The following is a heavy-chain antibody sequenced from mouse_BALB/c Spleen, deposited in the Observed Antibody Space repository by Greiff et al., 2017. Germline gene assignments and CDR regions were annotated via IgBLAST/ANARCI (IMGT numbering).Heavy chain of an antibody. V-gene: IGHV2-9*02. CDR3: ARDPYDYDEAWFAY. Sequence: VKLMESGPGLVAPSQSLSITCTVSGFSLTSYGVHWVRQPPGKGLEWLGVIWAGGSTNYNSALMSRLSISKDNSKSQVFLKMNSLQTDDTAMYYCARDPYDYDEAWFAYWGQGTLVTVSA. D-gene: IGHD2-4*01. J-gene: IGHJ3*01. CDR2: IWAGGST. CDR1: GFSLTSYG.